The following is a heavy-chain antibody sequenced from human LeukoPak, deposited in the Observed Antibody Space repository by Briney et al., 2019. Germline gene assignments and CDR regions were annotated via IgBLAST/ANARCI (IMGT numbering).Heavy chain of an antibody. Sequence: GGSLRLSCAASGFTFSSYGMHWVRQAPGKELEWVAVISYDGSNKYYADSVKGRSTISRDNSKNTLYLQMNSLRAEDTAVYYCARDKKSYYYGSECLDYWGQGTLVTVSS. V-gene: IGHV3-30*19. CDR2: ISYDGSNK. J-gene: IGHJ4*02. D-gene: IGHD3-10*01. CDR3: ARDKKSYYYGSECLDY. CDR1: GFTFSSYG.